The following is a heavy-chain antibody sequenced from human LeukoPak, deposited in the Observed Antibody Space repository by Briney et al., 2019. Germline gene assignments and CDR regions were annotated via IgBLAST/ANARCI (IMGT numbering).Heavy chain of an antibody. J-gene: IGHJ4*02. Sequence: SETLSLTCTVSGGSISSSYWSWIRQPPGKGLEWIGHIYNSGSTDNNPSLKSRVSLSVDTSKNLLSLELSSLTAADTAVYYCATSGFGSGSYYAAFDYWGQGTLVTVSS. CDR2: IYNSGST. V-gene: IGHV4-4*09. CDR3: ATSGFGSGSYYAAFDY. CDR1: GGSISSSY. D-gene: IGHD3-10*01.